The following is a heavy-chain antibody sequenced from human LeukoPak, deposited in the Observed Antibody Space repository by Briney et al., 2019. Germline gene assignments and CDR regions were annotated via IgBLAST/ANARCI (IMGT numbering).Heavy chain of an antibody. Sequence: GESLQISCKGSGYSFTSYWIGWVRQMPGKGLEWMGIIYPGDSDTRYSPSFQGQVTISADKSISTAYLQWSSLKASDTAMYYCARQFDSSGWYSREYYFDYWGQGTLVTVSS. D-gene: IGHD6-19*01. CDR1: GYSFTSYW. CDR3: ARQFDSSGWYSREYYFDY. CDR2: IYPGDSDT. V-gene: IGHV5-51*01. J-gene: IGHJ4*02.